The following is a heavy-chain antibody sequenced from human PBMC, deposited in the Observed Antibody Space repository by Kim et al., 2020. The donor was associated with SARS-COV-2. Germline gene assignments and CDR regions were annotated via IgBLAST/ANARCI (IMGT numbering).Heavy chain of an antibody. CDR3: VKDGSGWSDAFDI. J-gene: IGHJ3*02. CDR2: ISSNGGST. V-gene: IGHV3-64D*09. Sequence: GGSLRLSCSASGFTFSSYAMHWVRQAPGKGLEYVSAISSNGGSTYYADSVKGRFTISRDNSKNTLYLQMSSLRAEDTAVYYCVKDGSGWSDAFDIWGQGTMVTVSS. D-gene: IGHD6-19*01. CDR1: GFTFSSYA.